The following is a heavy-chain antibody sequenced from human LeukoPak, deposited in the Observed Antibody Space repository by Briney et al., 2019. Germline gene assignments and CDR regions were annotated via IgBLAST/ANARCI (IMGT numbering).Heavy chain of an antibody. D-gene: IGHD3-10*01. J-gene: IGHJ5*02. V-gene: IGHV1-2*02. CDR1: GYTFTGYY. CDR2: INPNSGGT. Sequence: GASVKVSCKASGYTFTGYYMHWVRQAPGQGLEWMGWINPNSGGTNYAQKFQGRVTMTRDTSISTAYMELSRLRSDDTAVYYCARDPLITMVRGFDPWGQGTLVTVSS. CDR3: ARDPLITMVRGFDP.